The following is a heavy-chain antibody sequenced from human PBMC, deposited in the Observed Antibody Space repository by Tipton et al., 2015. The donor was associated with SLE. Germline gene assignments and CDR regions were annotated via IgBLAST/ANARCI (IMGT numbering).Heavy chain of an antibody. CDR1: GGSISSGGYS. CDR3: AVREYYYMDV. J-gene: IGHJ6*03. V-gene: IGHV4-30-2*05. Sequence: TLSLTCTVSGGSISSGGYSWSWIRQPPGKGLEWIGYIYHSGSTYYNPSLKSRVTISVHTSKNQFSLKLSSVTAADTAVYYCAVREYYYMDVWGKGTTVTVSS. CDR2: IYHSGST.